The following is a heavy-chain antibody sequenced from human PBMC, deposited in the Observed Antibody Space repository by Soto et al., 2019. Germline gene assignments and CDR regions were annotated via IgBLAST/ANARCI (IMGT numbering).Heavy chain of an antibody. CDR2: INHSGST. CDR1: GGSFSRYY. Sequence: SETLSLTCAVYGGSFSRYYWHQIRQPPGKGLEWMGEINHSGSTNYNPSLKSRVTISVDTSKNQFSLKLSSVTAADTAMYYCAGGSYGPRDQLDYWGQGTLVTVSS. V-gene: IGHV4-34*09. J-gene: IGHJ4*02. CDR3: AGGSYGPRDQLDY. D-gene: IGHD5-18*01.